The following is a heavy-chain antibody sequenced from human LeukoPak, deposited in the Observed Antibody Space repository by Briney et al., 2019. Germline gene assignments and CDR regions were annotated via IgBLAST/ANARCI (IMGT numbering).Heavy chain of an antibody. CDR3: AKEPTQLWFGELLGSARPNDY. CDR2: IRYDGSNK. J-gene: IGHJ4*02. CDR1: GFTFSSYG. Sequence: GGSLRLSCAASGFTFSSYGMHWVRQAPGKGLEWVAFIRYDGSNKYYADSVKGRFTISRDNSKNTLYLQMNSLRAEDTAVYYCAKEPTQLWFGELLGSARPNDYWGQGTLVTVSS. D-gene: IGHD3-10*01. V-gene: IGHV3-30*02.